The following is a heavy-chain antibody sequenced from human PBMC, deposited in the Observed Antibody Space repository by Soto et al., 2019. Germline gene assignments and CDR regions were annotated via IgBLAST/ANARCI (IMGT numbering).Heavy chain of an antibody. D-gene: IGHD3-22*01. CDR3: ARGFQVYDSSGYYGLYDAFDI. CDR2: IYYSGST. J-gene: IGHJ3*02. Sequence: SETLSPTCTVSGGSISSGDYYGSWIRQPPGKGLEWIGYIYYSGSTYYNPSLKSRVAISVDTSKNQFSLKLSSVTAADTAVYYCARGFQVYDSSGYYGLYDAFDIGGQGTMVT. CDR1: GGSISSGDYY. V-gene: IGHV4-30-4*01.